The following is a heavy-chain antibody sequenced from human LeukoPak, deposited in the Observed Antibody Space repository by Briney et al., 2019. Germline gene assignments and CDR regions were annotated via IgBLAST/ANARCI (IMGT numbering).Heavy chain of an antibody. CDR1: GGSISSRSYY. Sequence: SETLSLTCTVSGGSISSRSYYWGWIRQPPGKGLEWIGNIYYSGSTYYNPSLKSRATISVDTSKNQFSLRLSSVTAADTALYYCARVDSSSAGGHYYYYYMDVWGKGTTVTVSS. CDR3: ARVDSSSAGGHYYYYYMDV. D-gene: IGHD6-6*01. V-gene: IGHV4-39*01. J-gene: IGHJ6*03. CDR2: IYYSGST.